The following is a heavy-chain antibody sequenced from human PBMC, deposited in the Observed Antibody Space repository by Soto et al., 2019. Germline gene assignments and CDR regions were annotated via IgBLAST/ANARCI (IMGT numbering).Heavy chain of an antibody. J-gene: IGHJ4*02. D-gene: IGHD6-19*01. Sequence: QVQLQESGPGLVKPSETLSLTCTVSGGSISSYYWSWIRQPPGKGLEWIGYIYYSGSTNYNPSLKSRVTISVDTSKNQFSLKLSSVTAADTAVYYCARLDYSSGWYELDYWGQGTLVTVSS. CDR3: ARLDYSSGWYELDY. CDR1: GGSISSYY. V-gene: IGHV4-59*01. CDR2: IYYSGST.